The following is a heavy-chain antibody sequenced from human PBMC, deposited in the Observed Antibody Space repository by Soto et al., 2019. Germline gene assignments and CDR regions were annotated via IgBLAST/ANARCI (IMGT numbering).Heavy chain of an antibody. CDR3: ARHEQWGLIVKGWFDP. CDR1: GGSISSSSYY. CDR2: IYYSGST. J-gene: IGHJ5*02. V-gene: IGHV4-39*01. D-gene: IGHD2-8*01. Sequence: QLQLQESGPGLVKPSETLSLTCTVSGGSISSSSYYWGWIRQPPGKGLEWIGSIYYSGSTYYNPSLKSRVTISVDTSKNPFSLKLSSVTAADTAVYYCARHEQWGLIVKGWFDPWGQGTLVTVSS.